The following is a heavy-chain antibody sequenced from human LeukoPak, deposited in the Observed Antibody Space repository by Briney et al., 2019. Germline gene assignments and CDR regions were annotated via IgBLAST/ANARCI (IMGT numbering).Heavy chain of an antibody. V-gene: IGHV1-2*02. Sequence: ASVKVSCKASGYTFTVYYMHWVRQAPGQGLEWMGWIIPNSGGANYAQKFQGRVTMTRDTSISTAYMELSSLRSDDTAVYYCARDKSTTRHFDYWGQGTLATVSS. CDR1: GYTFTVYY. CDR3: ARDKSTTRHFDY. J-gene: IGHJ4*02. CDR2: IIPNSGGA. D-gene: IGHD5/OR15-5a*01.